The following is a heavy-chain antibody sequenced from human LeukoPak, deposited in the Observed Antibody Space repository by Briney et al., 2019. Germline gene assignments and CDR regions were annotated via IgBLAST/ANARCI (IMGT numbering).Heavy chain of an antibody. D-gene: IGHD3-9*01. Sequence: PSQTLSLTCTVSGGSISSGSYYWSWIRQPAGKGLEWIGRIYTSGSTNYNPSLKSRVTISVDTSKNQFSLKLSSVTAADTAVYYCAREGIYDILTGYENWFDPWGQGTLVTVSS. J-gene: IGHJ5*02. V-gene: IGHV4-61*02. CDR1: GGSISSGSYY. CDR2: IYTSGST. CDR3: AREGIYDILTGYENWFDP.